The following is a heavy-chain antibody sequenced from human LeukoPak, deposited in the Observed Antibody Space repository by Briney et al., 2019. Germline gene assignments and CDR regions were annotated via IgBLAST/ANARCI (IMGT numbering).Heavy chain of an antibody. D-gene: IGHD6-19*01. Sequence: PSETLSLTCAVYGGSFSGYYWSWIRQPPGKGLEWIGEINHSGSTNYNPSLKSRVTISVDTSKSQFSLMLSSVTAADTAVYYCARHVFDGPGYSSGWSGDWFDPCGQGTLVTVSS. V-gene: IGHV4-34*01. J-gene: IGHJ5*02. CDR3: ARHVFDGPGYSSGWSGDWFDP. CDR1: GGSFSGYY. CDR2: INHSGST.